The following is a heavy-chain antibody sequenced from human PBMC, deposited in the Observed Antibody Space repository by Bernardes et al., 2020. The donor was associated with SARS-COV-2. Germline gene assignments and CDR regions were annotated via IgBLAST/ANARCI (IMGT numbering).Heavy chain of an antibody. D-gene: IGHD3-16*01. J-gene: IGHJ6*02. CDR2: IYASATM. V-gene: IGHV4-4*07. Sequence: SETLSLTCTVSVGAITDYYWSWIRQPAGKGLQWIGRIYASATMNYNPSLRRLVTMSVDTSKNQFSLTVTSVTAADTAVYYCARWGEIQGDYYYGLDVWGPGTTVAVSS. CDR3: ARWGEIQGDYYYGLDV. CDR1: VGAITDYY.